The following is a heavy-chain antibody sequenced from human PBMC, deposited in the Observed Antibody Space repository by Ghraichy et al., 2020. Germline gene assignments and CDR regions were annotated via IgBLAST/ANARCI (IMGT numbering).Heavy chain of an antibody. J-gene: IGHJ4*02. CDR3: VRCDRCSGSHDVLAD. D-gene: IGHD1-26*01. CDR1: GFTFSGYA. Sequence: GGSLRLSCAASGFTFSGYAMIWVRQAPGKGLEWVSSISDSSNTTYYADSVKGRFTISRDNAKNTLSLQMNSLRAEDSAVYYCVRCDRCSGSHDVLADWGQGTTVTVSS. V-gene: IGHV3-23*01. CDR2: ISDSSNTT.